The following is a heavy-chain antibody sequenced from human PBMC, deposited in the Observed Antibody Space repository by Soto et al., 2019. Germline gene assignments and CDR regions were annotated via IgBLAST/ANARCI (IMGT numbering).Heavy chain of an antibody. V-gene: IGHV4-34*01. J-gene: IGHJ6*02. CDR1: GGSFSGYY. Sequence: SETLSLTCAVYGGSFSGYYWSWIRQPPGKGLEWIGEINHSGSTNYNPSPKSRVTISVDTSKNQFSLKLSSVTAADTAVYYCARGILIIAAAGTGYYYYGMDVWGQGTTVTVSS. CDR2: INHSGST. D-gene: IGHD6-13*01. CDR3: ARGILIIAAAGTGYYYYGMDV.